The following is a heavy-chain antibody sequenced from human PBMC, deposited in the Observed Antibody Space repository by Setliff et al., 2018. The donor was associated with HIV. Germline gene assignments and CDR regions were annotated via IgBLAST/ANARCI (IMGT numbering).Heavy chain of an antibody. Sequence: SETLSLTCAVYGGSFNDYYWTWIRQPPGKGLEWIGEIDHSGSTKYNPSLQSRVTMSIDTSKNQFSLKLTSVPAADTAVYYCARRIDNSGSFPDKNWFDTWGQGSLVTVSS. J-gene: IGHJ5*02. V-gene: IGHV4-34*01. CDR2: IDHSGST. CDR3: ARRIDNSGSFPDKNWFDT. D-gene: IGHD3-10*01. CDR1: GGSFNDYY.